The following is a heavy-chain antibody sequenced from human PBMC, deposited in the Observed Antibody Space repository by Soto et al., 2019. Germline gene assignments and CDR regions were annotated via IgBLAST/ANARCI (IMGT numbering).Heavy chain of an antibody. CDR2: INHSVST. V-gene: IGHV4-34*01. Sequence: XETLSLTCGVYGAPFSGYYGSGIPQPPGKGLEWIGEINHSVSTNYNPSLKSRVTISVDTSKNQFSLKLSSVTAADTAVYYCARVGKYYDILTGYYSGSWFDPWGQGTLVTFPS. J-gene: IGHJ5*02. CDR3: ARVGKYYDILTGYYSGSWFDP. CDR1: GAPFSGYY. D-gene: IGHD3-9*01.